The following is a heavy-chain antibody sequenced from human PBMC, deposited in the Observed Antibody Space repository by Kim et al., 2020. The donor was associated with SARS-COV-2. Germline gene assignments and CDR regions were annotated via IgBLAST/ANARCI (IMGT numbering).Heavy chain of an antibody. D-gene: IGHD1-26*01. CDR3: ARGGRFLESYPDY. J-gene: IGHJ4*02. V-gene: IGHV1-69*01. Sequence: YAQKFQGRVTITADESTSTAYMELSSLRSEDTAVYYCARGGRFLESYPDYWGQGTLVTVSS.